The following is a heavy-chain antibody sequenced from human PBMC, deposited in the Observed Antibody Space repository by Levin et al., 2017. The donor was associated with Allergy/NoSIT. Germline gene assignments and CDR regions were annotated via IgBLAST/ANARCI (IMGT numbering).Heavy chain of an antibody. V-gene: IGHV3-48*02. CDR2: ISPSGSSV. Sequence: GESLKISCAASGFTFSGYGMTWVRQAPGKGLKWVSYISPSGSSVSYADSVKGRFTISRDNAKNSLYLQMNSLRDEDTAMYFCATDPQRSDGYNFDYWGQGTLVTVSS. CDR3: ATDPQRSDGYNFDY. CDR1: GFTFSGYG. J-gene: IGHJ4*02. D-gene: IGHD5-24*01.